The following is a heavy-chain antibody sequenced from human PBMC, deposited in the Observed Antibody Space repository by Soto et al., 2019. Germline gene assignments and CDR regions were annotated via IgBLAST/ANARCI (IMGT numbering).Heavy chain of an antibody. CDR2: IYHSGST. D-gene: IGHD3-22*01. CDR3: ASQHYYDSSGYYVVY. Sequence: SETLSLTCTVSGGSISSGGYSWSWIRQPPGKGLEWIGYIYHSGSTYYNPSLKSRVTISIDTSKNQFSLKLSSVTATDTAVYYCASQHYYDSSGYYVVYWGQGTLVTVSS. CDR1: GGSISSGGYS. J-gene: IGHJ4*02. V-gene: IGHV4-30-2*03.